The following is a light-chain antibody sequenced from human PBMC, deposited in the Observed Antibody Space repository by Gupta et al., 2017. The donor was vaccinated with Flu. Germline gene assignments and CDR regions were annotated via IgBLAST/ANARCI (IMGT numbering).Light chain of an antibody. J-gene: IGLJ1*01. CDR1: SSAIGSKKN. V-gene: IGLV2-14*01. CDR3: SSYTSNSALYV. CDR2: EVS. Sequence: SSAIGSKKNGSGYQQHPGKAPKLMIYEVSHRPSGVANRFAGSKSGNTASLTISGLQAEDEADYYCSSYTSNSALYVVGAGTKGTAL.